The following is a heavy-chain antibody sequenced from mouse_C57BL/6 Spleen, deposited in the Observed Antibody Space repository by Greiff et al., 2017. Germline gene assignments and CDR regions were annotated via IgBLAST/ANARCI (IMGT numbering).Heavy chain of an antibody. CDR3: AREDSSSVVGY. J-gene: IGHJ4*01. Sequence: EVQLQQSGPELVKPGASVKISCKASGYTFTDYYMNWVKQSHGKSLEWIGDINPNNGGTSYNQKFKGKATLTVDKSSSTAYMELRSLTSEDSAVYYCAREDSSSVVGYWGQGTSVTVSS. V-gene: IGHV1-26*01. D-gene: IGHD1-1*01. CDR2: INPNNGGT. CDR1: GYTFTDYY.